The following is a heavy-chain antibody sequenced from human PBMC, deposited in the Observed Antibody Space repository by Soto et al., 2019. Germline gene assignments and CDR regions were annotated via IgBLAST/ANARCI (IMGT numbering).Heavy chain of an antibody. CDR1: GYSFTSYW. J-gene: IGHJ5*02. D-gene: IGHD3-10*01. Sequence: GESLKISCKGSGYSFTSYWIGWVRQMPGKGLEWMGIIYPGDSDTRYSPSFQGQVTISADKSISTAYLQWSSLKASDTAMYYCARLANMVRGVMRWFDPWGQGTLVTVSS. V-gene: IGHV5-51*01. CDR3: ARLANMVRGVMRWFDP. CDR2: IYPGDSDT.